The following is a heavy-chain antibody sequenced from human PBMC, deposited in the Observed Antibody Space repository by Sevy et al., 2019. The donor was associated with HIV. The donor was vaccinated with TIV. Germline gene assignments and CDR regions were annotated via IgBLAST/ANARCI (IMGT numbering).Heavy chain of an antibody. D-gene: IGHD3-16*01. CDR1: GGSISLYY. CDR3: AREAKLGAPLGY. J-gene: IGHJ4*02. Sequence: SGTLSLTCTVSGGSISLYYWSWIRQPAGKGLEWVGHIYGSGSTSYNPSRKSRVTMSVDTSQNQIDLKLTSVTAADTAVYYCAREAKLGAPLGYWGQGTLVTVSS. CDR2: IYGSGST. V-gene: IGHV4-4*07.